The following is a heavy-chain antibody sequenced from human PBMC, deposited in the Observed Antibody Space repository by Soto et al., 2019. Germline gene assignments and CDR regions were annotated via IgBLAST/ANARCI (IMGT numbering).Heavy chain of an antibody. J-gene: IGHJ4*02. V-gene: IGHV3-73*01. CDR2: IRSKANSYAT. CDR1: GFTFSGSA. Sequence: GSLRLSCAASGFTFSGSAMDWVLQASGKGLEWVGRIRSKANSYATAYAASVKGRFTISRDDSKNTAYLQMNSLKTEDTAVYYCTRVTARPNDYWGQGTLVTVSS. CDR3: TRVTARPNDY. D-gene: IGHD5-18*01.